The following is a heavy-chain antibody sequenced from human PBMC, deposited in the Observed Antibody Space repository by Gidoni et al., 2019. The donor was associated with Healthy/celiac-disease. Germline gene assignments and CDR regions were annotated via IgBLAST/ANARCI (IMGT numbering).Heavy chain of an antibody. Sequence: QVQLQESGPGLVKPSETLSLTCAVSGYSISSGYYWGWIRQPPGKGLEWIGSIYHSGSTYYNPSLKSRVTISVDTSKNQFSLKLSSVTAADTAVYYCARENPPRWGEPLRGVNAFDIWGQGTMVTVSS. CDR1: GYSISSGYY. CDR3: ARENPPRWGEPLRGVNAFDI. J-gene: IGHJ3*02. D-gene: IGHD3-16*01. V-gene: IGHV4-38-2*02. CDR2: IYHSGST.